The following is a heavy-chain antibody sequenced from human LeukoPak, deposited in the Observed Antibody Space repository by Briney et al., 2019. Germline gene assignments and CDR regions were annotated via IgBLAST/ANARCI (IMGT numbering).Heavy chain of an antibody. CDR3: AREADCSGGSCRNWFDP. D-gene: IGHD2-15*01. CDR2: IYYSGST. Sequence: SQTLSLTCTVSGGSISSGGYYWSWIRQRPGKGLEWIGYIYYSGSTYCNPSLKSRVTISVDTSKNQFSLKLSSVTAADTAVYYCAREADCSGGSCRNWFDPWGQGTLVTVSS. CDR1: GGSISSGGYY. J-gene: IGHJ5*02. V-gene: IGHV4-31*03.